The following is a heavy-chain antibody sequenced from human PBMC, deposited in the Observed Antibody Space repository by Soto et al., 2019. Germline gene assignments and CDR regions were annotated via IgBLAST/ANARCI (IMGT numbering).Heavy chain of an antibody. D-gene: IGHD3-3*01. CDR1: GFTFDDYA. J-gene: IGHJ6*02. Sequence: EVQLVESGGGLVQPGRSLRLSCAASGFTFDDYAMHWVRQAPGKGLEWVSGISWNSGSIGYADSVKGRFTISRDNAKNSLYLQMNSLRAEDTALYYCAKEGITIFGVVVYYYGMDVWGQGTTVTVSS. CDR3: AKEGITIFGVVVYYYGMDV. V-gene: IGHV3-9*01. CDR2: ISWNSGSI.